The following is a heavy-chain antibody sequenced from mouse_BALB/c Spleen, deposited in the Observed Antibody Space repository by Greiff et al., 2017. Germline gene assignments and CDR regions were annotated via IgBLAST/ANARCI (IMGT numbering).Heavy chain of an antibody. Sequence: VQLQQSGAELVKPGASVKLSCTASGFNIKDTYMHWVKQRPEQVLEWIGRIDPANGNTKYDPKFQGKATITADTSSNTAYLQLSSLTSEDTAVYYCCRSELGPLGVFDYWGQGTTLTVSS. J-gene: IGHJ2*01. CDR1: GFNIKDTY. CDR2: IDPANGNT. V-gene: IGHV14-3*02. D-gene: IGHD4-1*01. CDR3: CRSELGPLGVFDY.